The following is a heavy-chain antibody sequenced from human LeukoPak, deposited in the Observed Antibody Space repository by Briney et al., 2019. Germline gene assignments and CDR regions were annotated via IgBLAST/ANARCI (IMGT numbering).Heavy chain of an antibody. CDR2: ISPAGHT. J-gene: IGHJ4*02. Sequence: GGSLRLSCAASGFTFSSHDMHWVRQPTGKGLEWVSTISPAGHTYYADSVKGRFTISREDAENSVYLQTSSLSAGDTAVYYCARGYYFASGSLIDYWGQGILVTVSS. V-gene: IGHV3-13*04. CDR1: GFTFSSHD. D-gene: IGHD3-10*01. CDR3: ARGYYFASGSLIDY.